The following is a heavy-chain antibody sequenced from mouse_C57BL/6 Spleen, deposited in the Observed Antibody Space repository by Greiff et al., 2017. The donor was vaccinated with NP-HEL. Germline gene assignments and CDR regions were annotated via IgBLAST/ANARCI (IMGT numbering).Heavy chain of an antibody. CDR1: GYSITSGYY. D-gene: IGHD2-3*01. CDR2: ISYDGSN. CDR3: AMGMGSYAMDY. V-gene: IGHV3-6*01. Sequence: EVKVEESGPGLVKPSQSLSLTCSVTGYSITSGYYWNWIRQFPGNKLEWMGYISYDGSNNYNPSLKNRISITRDTSKNQFFLKLNSVNTEDTATYYCAMGMGSYAMDYWGQGTSVTVSS. J-gene: IGHJ4*01.